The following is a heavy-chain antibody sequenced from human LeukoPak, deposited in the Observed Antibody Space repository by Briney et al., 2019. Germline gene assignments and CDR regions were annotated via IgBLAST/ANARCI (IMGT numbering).Heavy chain of an antibody. CDR2: ISSLSGTI. CDR3: AREKPFYDSSGYYYPIAFDY. J-gene: IGHJ4*02. V-gene: IGHV3-48*01. Sequence: GGSLRLSCAASGFTVSSNYMSWVRQAPGKGLEWVSYISSLSGTINYADSVKGRFIISRDNAKNSLYLQMNSLRAEDTALYYCAREKPFYDSSGYYYPIAFDYWGQGTLVTVSS. D-gene: IGHD3-22*01. CDR1: GFTVSSNY.